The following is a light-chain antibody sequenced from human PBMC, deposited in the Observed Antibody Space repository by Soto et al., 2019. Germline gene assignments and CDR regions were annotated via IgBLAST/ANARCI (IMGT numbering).Light chain of an antibody. Sequence: IVLTQSLGTLSLSPGERATLSCRASQSVPRSYLAWYQQKPGQAPRLLIYGASSRATGIPDRFSGSGSGTEFTLTINSLQSEDFAVYYCQPYDNWPLTFGGGSKVDI. CDR3: QPYDNWPLT. V-gene: IGKV3-20*01. CDR2: GAS. J-gene: IGKJ4*01. CDR1: QSVPRSY.